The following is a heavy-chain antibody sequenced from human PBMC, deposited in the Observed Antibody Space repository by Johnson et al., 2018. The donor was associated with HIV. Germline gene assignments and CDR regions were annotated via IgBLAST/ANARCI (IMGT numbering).Heavy chain of an antibody. J-gene: IGHJ3*02. CDR2: ISYDGSNK. D-gene: IGHD3-9*01. CDR3: ARGAGYFDWLSADEGFAFDI. Sequence: VQLVESGGGVVQPGRSLRLSCAASGFTFSSYSMHWVRQAPGKGLEWVAVISYDGSNKYYADSVKGRFTISRDNSKNTLYLQMGSLRTEDMAVYYCARGAGYFDWLSADEGFAFDIWGQGTMVTVSS. CDR1: GFTFSSYS. V-gene: IGHV3-30*14.